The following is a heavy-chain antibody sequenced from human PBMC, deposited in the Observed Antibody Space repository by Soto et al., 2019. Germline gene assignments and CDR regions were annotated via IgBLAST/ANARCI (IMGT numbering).Heavy chain of an antibody. V-gene: IGHV3-30-3*01. J-gene: IGHJ4*02. CDR1: GFTFNTYP. CDR2: ISHDGSKK. Sequence: QVQLVESGGGVVQPGRSRRLSCAASGFTFNTYPMHWVRQAPGKGLEWVALISHDGSKKYYADSVKGRFTISRDNSENTLYLQLNNLGAEGTAVYYCARWTYYYDSGGYRWGQGTLVTVSS. CDR3: ARWTYYYDSGGYR. D-gene: IGHD3-22*01.